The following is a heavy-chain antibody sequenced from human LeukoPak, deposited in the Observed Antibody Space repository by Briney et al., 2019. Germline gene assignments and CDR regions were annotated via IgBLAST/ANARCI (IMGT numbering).Heavy chain of an antibody. Sequence: PGRSLRLSCAASEFTFDDYAMHWVRQAPGKGLEWVSGISWNSGIMVYADSVKGRFTISRDNAKHSLYLQMNSLRAEDMALYYCAKDYRAVAGTGGAFDYWGQGTLVTVSS. CDR3: AKDYRAVAGTGGAFDY. J-gene: IGHJ4*02. CDR1: EFTFDDYA. D-gene: IGHD6-19*01. CDR2: ISWNSGIM. V-gene: IGHV3-9*03.